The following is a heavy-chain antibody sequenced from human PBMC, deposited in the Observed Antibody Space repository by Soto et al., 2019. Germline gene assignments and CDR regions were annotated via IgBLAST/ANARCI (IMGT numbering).Heavy chain of an antibody. V-gene: IGHV4-59*01. J-gene: IGHJ3*02. D-gene: IGHD3-22*01. CDR2: IYYSGST. CDR1: GGSISSYY. CDR3: ARTYDGSGPNSGGYGFDI. Sequence: QVQLQESGPGLVKPSETLSLSCSVSGGSISSYYWSWIRQPPGKGLEWIAYIYYSGSTSYNPSLKLRVSRSLDTPTNQFSQKLSPVPAADTAVYYCARTYDGSGPNSGGYGFDIWGQGTMVTVSS.